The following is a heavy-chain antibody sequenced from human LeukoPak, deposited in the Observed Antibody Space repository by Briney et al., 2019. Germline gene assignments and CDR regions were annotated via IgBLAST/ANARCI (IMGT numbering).Heavy chain of an antibody. CDR3: AKDLYSSSRQGEFDY. V-gene: IGHV3-9*01. D-gene: IGHD3-16*01. Sequence: LTGGSLRLSCAASGFPFDDFAMHWVRQVPGKGVEWVSGISWNSGRIIYADSVKGRFTISRDNAKNTLHLQMNSQRAEDRALYYCAKDLYSSSRQGEFDYWGQGTLVTVSS. CDR2: ISWNSGRI. CDR1: GFPFDDFA. J-gene: IGHJ4*02.